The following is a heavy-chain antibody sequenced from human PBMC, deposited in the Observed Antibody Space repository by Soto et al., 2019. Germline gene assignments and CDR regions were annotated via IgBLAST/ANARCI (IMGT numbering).Heavy chain of an antibody. Sequence: GGSLRLSCAASGFTFGSYGMHWVRQAPGKGLEWVAVIWYDGSNKYYADSVKGRFTISRDNSKNTLYLQMNSLRAEDTAVYYCARDPTYYDFWSGTDYYMDVWGKGTTVTVSS. V-gene: IGHV3-33*01. CDR1: GFTFGSYG. D-gene: IGHD3-3*01. CDR2: IWYDGSNK. J-gene: IGHJ6*03. CDR3: ARDPTYYDFWSGTDYYMDV.